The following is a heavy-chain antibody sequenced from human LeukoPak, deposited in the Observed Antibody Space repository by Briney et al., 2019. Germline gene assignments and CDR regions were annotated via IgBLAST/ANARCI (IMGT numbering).Heavy chain of an antibody. J-gene: IGHJ5*02. Sequence: PGGSLRLSCAASGFTFSSYAMSWVRQAPGKGLEWVSAISGSGGSTYYADSVKGRFTISRDNSKNTLYLQMNSLRAEDTAVYYCAKVAPIRQLVLPMRWSDPWGQGTLVTVSS. CDR3: AKVAPIRQLVLPMRWSDP. D-gene: IGHD6-6*01. V-gene: IGHV3-23*01. CDR1: GFTFSSYA. CDR2: ISGSGGST.